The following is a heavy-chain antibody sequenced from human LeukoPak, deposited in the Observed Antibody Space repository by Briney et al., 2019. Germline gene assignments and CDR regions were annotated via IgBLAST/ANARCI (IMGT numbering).Heavy chain of an antibody. V-gene: IGHV3-9*01. CDR2: ISWNSGSK. Sequence: GRSLRLSCAASGFIFDDYAMHWVRQAPGKGLEWVSSISWNSGSKGYADSVKGRFTISRDNAKSSLYLQMNSLRAEDTAVYYCARDRLVWGYWGQGTLVTVSS. D-gene: IGHD3-16*01. CDR1: GFIFDDYA. CDR3: ARDRLVWGY. J-gene: IGHJ4*02.